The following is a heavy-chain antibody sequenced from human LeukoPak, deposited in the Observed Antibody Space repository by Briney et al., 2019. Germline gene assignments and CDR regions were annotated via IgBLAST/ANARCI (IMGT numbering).Heavy chain of an antibody. D-gene: IGHD7-27*01. CDR3: ARRLTTTGVGFDC. J-gene: IGHJ4*02. CDR1: GYSFTSYW. CDR2: IYPGDSDT. Sequence: GESLKISCQGSGYSFTSYWIGRVRQMPGKGLEWMGTIYPGDSDTRYSPSFQGQVSISADKSISTAYLQWSSLKASDTATYYCARRLTTTGVGFDCWGQGTLVTVSS. V-gene: IGHV5-51*01.